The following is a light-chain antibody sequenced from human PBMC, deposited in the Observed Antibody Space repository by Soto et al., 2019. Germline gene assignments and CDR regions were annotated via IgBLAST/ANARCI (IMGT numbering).Light chain of an antibody. V-gene: IGLV4-69*01. CDR2: VNSDGSH. CDR1: SGHSNYA. J-gene: IGLJ1*01. CDR3: QTWGV. Sequence: QSVLTQSPSAPASLGASVKLTCTLSSGHSNYAIAWHQQQPEKGPRYLMKVNSDGSHRKGDGIPDRFSGSGSGAERYLTISSLQSEDEADYYCQTWGVFGTGTQLTVL.